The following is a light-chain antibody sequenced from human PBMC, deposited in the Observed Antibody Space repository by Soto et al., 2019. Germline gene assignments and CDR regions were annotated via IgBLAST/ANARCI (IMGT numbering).Light chain of an antibody. J-gene: IGLJ1*01. CDR3: SSYTSSSTLV. V-gene: IGLV2-14*01. Sequence: QSALTQPASVSGSPGQSITISCTGTSSDVGGYNYVSWYQQHPGKAPKIMIYEVGHRPSGVSNLFSGSKSGYTASLTISGLQAEDEADYYCSSYTSSSTLVFGTGTKVTVL. CDR2: EVG. CDR1: SSDVGGYNY.